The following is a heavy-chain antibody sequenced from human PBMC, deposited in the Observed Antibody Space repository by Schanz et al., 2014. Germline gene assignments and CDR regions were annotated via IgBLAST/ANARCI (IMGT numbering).Heavy chain of an antibody. CDR3: AKDSTHIGIVLVPTAIDY. CDR2: INTANGNA. J-gene: IGHJ4*02. Sequence: QVQVVQSGAELKKPGASVKVSCKASGYTFSSHGIHWLRQAPGQSLEWMGWINTANGNAKYSANFQARVTITRDTSATTAYMELTNLRSEDTAVYYCAKDSTHIGIVLVPTAIDYWGQGTLVTVSS. CDR1: GYTFSSHG. V-gene: IGHV1-3*04. D-gene: IGHD2-2*01.